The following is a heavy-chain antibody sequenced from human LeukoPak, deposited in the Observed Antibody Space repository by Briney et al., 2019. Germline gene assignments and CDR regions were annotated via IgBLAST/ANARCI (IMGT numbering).Heavy chain of an antibody. D-gene: IGHD3-10*01. V-gene: IGHV3-21*01. CDR3: ARSFDNYYYYHMDV. CDR1: GFTFSSYS. Sequence: GGSLRLSCAASGFTFSSYSMSWVRQAPGKGLEWVSSISSSSSYIYYADSVKGRFTISRDNAKNSLYLQMNSLRAEDTAVYYCARSFDNYYYYHMDVWGKGTTVTISS. J-gene: IGHJ6*03. CDR2: ISSSSSYI.